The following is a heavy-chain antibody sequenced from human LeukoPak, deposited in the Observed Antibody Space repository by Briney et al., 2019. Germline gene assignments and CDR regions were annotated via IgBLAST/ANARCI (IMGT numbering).Heavy chain of an antibody. J-gene: IGHJ4*02. CDR2: ISYDGSNK. V-gene: IGHV3-30-3*01. Sequence: GGSLRLSCAASGFTFSSYAMSWVRQAPGKGLEWVAVISYDGSNKYYADSVKGRFTISRDNSKNTLYLQMNSLRAEDTAVSSCAREMSDIVVVVAAFPFDYWGQGTLVTVSS. CDR1: GFTFSSYA. CDR3: AREMSDIVVVVAAFPFDY. D-gene: IGHD2-15*01.